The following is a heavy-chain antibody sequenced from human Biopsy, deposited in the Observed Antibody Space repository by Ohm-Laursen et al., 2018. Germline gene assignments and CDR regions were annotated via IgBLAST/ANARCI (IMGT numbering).Heavy chain of an antibody. CDR3: ARADPPLFYYGSGSSNWFDP. V-gene: IGHV1-8*01. Sequence: GASVKVSCKTSGYTFTSYEINWVRQATGQGLEWMGWMNPHSGNTGYAQNFQGRVTMTRNTSISTAYMELSSLRSEDTAVYFCARADPPLFYYGSGSSNWFDPWGQGTLVTVSS. J-gene: IGHJ5*02. D-gene: IGHD3-10*01. CDR1: GYTFTSYE. CDR2: MNPHSGNT.